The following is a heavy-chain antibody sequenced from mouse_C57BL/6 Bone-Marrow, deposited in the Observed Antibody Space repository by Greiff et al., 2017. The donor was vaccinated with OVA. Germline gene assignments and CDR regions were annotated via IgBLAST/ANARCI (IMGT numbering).Heavy chain of an antibody. Sequence: VQLQQPGAELVKPGASVKLSCKASGYTFTSYWMQWVKQRPGQGLEWIGEIDPSDSDTNYNQKFKGKATLTVDTSSSTAYMQLSSLTSEDSAVYYCARTGFAYWGQGTLVTVSA. CDR3: ARTGFAY. CDR2: IDPSDSDT. CDR1: GYTFTSYW. J-gene: IGHJ3*01. V-gene: IGHV1-50*01.